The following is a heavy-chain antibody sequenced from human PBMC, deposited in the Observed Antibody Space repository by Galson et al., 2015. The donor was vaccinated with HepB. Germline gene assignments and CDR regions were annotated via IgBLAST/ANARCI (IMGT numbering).Heavy chain of an antibody. Sequence: SLRLSCAASGFTFSSYATSWVRQAPEKGLEWVSVISAGGGSTYYADSVKGRFTISRDNSKNTLYLQMNSLRAEDTAVYYCAKVSKIRSGNAFDIWGQGTMVTVSS. CDR3: AKVSKIRSGNAFDI. CDR2: ISAGGGST. D-gene: IGHD1-26*01. CDR1: GFTFSSYA. J-gene: IGHJ3*02. V-gene: IGHV3-23*01.